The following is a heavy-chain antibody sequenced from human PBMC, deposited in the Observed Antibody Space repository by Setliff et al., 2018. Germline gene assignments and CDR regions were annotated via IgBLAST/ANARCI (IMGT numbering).Heavy chain of an antibody. CDR2: INHSGTT. J-gene: IGHJ4*02. D-gene: IGHD3-3*01. CDR1: GVSFSDYY. V-gene: IGHV4-34*01. Sequence: LSLTCTVYGVSFSDYYWGWVRQSTGKGLDWIGEINHSGTTNYDPSLEGRISISVDTSKRQFSLKLSSVTAADMAVYYCRFWSGYYKNDYWAQGTLVTVSS. CDR3: RFWSGYYKNDY.